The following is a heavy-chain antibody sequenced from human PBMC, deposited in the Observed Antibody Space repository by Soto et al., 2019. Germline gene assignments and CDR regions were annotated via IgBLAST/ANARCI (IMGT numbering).Heavy chain of an antibody. J-gene: IGHJ4*02. CDR2: FDPEDGET. V-gene: IGHV1-24*01. D-gene: IGHD3-9*01. CDR1: GYTLTELS. Sequence: ASVKVSCKVSGYTLTELSMHWVRQAPGKGLEWMGGFDPEDGETIYAQKFQGRVTMTEDTSTDTAYMELSSLRSEDTAVYYCATDRREDILTGYYPFDYWGQGTLVTVS. CDR3: ATDRREDILTGYYPFDY.